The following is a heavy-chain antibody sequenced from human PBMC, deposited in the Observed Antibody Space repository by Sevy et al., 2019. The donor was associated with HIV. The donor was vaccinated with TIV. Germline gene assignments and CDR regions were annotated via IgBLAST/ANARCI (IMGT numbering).Heavy chain of an antibody. CDR2: ISGSDST. D-gene: IGHD6-13*01. V-gene: IGHV3-23*01. Sequence: GGSLRLSCTASGFTFRTYAMSWVRQAPGKGLDWVSGKGLEWVSAISGSDSTYYADSVKGRFTISRDNARNLLYLQMDSLRAEDTALYYCVRAIAADGSFWGQGTLVTVSS. CDR1: GFTFRTYA. CDR3: VRAIAADGSF. J-gene: IGHJ4*02.